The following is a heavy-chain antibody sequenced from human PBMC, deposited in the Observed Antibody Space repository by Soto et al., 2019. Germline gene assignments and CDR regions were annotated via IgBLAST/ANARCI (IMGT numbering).Heavy chain of an antibody. CDR3: ARKVVAATPGFDY. CDR1: GGSFSGYY. Sequence: SETLSLTCAVYGGSFSGYYWSWIRQPPGKGLEWVGEINHSGSTNYNPSLKSRVTISVDTSKNQFSLKLSSVTAADTAVYYCARKVVAATPGFDYWGQGTLVTSPQ. V-gene: IGHV4-34*01. J-gene: IGHJ4*02. CDR2: INHSGST. D-gene: IGHD2-15*01.